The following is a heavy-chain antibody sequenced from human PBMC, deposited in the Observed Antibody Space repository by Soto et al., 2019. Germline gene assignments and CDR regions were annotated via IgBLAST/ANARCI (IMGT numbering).Heavy chain of an antibody. V-gene: IGHV1-18*01. CDR1: GYTFTSYG. J-gene: IGHJ6*02. CDR2: ISAYNGNT. D-gene: IGHD3-10*01. Sequence: ASVKVSCKASGYTFTSYGISWVRQAPGQGLEWMGWISAYNGNTNYAQKLQGRVTMTTDTSTSTAYMELRSLRSDDTAVYYCARVLLWFGEILSHYFYGMDVWGQGTTVTV. CDR3: ARVLLWFGEILSHYFYGMDV.